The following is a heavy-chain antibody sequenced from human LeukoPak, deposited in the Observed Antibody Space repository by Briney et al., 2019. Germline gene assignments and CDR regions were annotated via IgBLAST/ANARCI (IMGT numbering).Heavy chain of an antibody. CDR1: GGSFSGSY. V-gene: IGHV4-34*01. CDR3: ARTRARYSSISD. J-gene: IGHJ4*02. Sequence: KPSETLSLTCAVYGGSFSGSYWSWIRQPPGKGLEWIGEINHSGSTNSNPSLKSRVTMSVDTSKNQFSLRLSSVTAADTAVYYCARTRARYSSISDWGQGTLVTVSS. CDR2: INHSGST. D-gene: IGHD6-13*01.